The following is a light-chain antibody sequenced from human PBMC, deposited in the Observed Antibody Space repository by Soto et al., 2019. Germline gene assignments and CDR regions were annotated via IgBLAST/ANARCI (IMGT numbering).Light chain of an antibody. J-gene: IGKJ2*01. CDR3: QQYYNWPYT. CDR2: GTS. Sequence: DIVMTQSPATLSVSPGEGATLSCRASQSVTSNLAWYQQQPGQAPRLLIYGTSTRATGIPARLSGSGSGTEFTLTISSLQSEDFAVYYCQQYYNWPYTFGQGTKLEIK. CDR1: QSVTSN. V-gene: IGKV3-15*01.